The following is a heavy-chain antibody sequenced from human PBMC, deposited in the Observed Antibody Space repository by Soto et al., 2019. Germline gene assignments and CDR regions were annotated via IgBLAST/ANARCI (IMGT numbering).Heavy chain of an antibody. D-gene: IGHD6-19*01. V-gene: IGHV3-30*03. Sequence: QVQLVESGGGVVQAGGSLGLSCTASVFTFSTYGMHWLRQAPGKGPEWVAVMSHDGSHKAFLDSAKGRFIISRDNSKNTLYLQMNSLRPDDTAVYYCARLPRSGWDHYYYGMDVWGQGTTVIVSS. CDR2: MSHDGSHK. J-gene: IGHJ6*02. CDR1: VFTFSTYG. CDR3: ARLPRSGWDHYYYGMDV.